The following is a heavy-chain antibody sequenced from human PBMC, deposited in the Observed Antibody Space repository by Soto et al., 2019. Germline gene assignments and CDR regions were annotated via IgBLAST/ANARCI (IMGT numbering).Heavy chain of an antibody. V-gene: IGHV3-33*01. CDR3: ARDGLGGAMIGWYYYGMDV. Sequence: GWSLRLSCGASGFTCSSYGRHWIRQAPGKGLEWVAVIWYDGSNKYYADSMKGRFTIYRDNSKNTLYLQMNSLRAEDTAVYYCARDGLGGAMIGWYYYGMDVWGQGTTVTVS. CDR1: GFTCSSYG. J-gene: IGHJ6*02. D-gene: IGHD3-16*01. CDR2: IWYDGSNK.